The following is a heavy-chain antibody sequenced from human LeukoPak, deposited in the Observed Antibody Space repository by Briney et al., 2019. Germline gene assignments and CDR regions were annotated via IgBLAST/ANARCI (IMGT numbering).Heavy chain of an antibody. CDR1: GYTFTGYY. CDR2: INPNSGGT. J-gene: IGHJ4*02. D-gene: IGHD1-26*01. V-gene: IGHV1-2*06. Sequence: ASVKVSCKASGYTFTGYYMHWVRQAPGQGLEWMGRINPNSGGTNYAQKFQGRVTMTRDTSISTAYMELSRLRSDDTAVYYCARVPYSGSPRRDYWGQGTLVTVSS. CDR3: ARVPYSGSPRRDY.